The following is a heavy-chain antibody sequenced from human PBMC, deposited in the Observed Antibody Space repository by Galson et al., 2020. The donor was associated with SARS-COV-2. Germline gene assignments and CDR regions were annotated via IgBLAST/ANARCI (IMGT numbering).Heavy chain of an antibody. Sequence: SVKVSCKASGGTFRKYGISWVRQAPGQGLEWMGWIIPIFGTTTYAQKFQGRVSITADKSTSTAYMELSSLRSEDTAVYYCARSYGHYYNGIDVWGPGTAVTVSS. CDR1: GGTFRKYG. J-gene: IGHJ6*02. D-gene: IGHD5-18*01. CDR2: IIPIFGTT. CDR3: ARSYGHYYNGIDV. V-gene: IGHV1-69*06.